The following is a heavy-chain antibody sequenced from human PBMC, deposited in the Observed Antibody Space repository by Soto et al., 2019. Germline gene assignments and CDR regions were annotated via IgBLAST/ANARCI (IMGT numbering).Heavy chain of an antibody. D-gene: IGHD6-13*01. V-gene: IGHV3-9*01. CDR3: AKDYSSSWYYFDY. J-gene: IGHJ4*02. CDR1: GFTFDDYA. CDR2: ISWNSGSI. Sequence: GGSLRLSCAASGFTFDDYAMHWVRQAPGKGLEWVSGISWNSGSIGYADSVKGRFTISRDNAKNSLYLQMNSLRAEDSALYYCAKDYSSSWYYFDYWGQGTLVTVSS.